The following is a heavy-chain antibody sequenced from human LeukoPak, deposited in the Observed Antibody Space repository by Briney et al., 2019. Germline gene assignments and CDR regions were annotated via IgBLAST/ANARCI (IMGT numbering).Heavy chain of an antibody. CDR2: IYSSGST. Sequence: GGSLRLSCAASGFTVSSNYMSWVRQAPGKGLEWVSVIYSSGSTNYADSVKGRFTISRDNSKNTLYLQMNSLRAEDTAVYYCARDQQAVLRYFDWLDVYYYYGMDVWGQGTTVTVSS. CDR3: ARDQQAVLRYFDWLDVYYYYGMDV. D-gene: IGHD3-9*01. CDR1: GFTVSSNY. J-gene: IGHJ6*02. V-gene: IGHV3-53*01.